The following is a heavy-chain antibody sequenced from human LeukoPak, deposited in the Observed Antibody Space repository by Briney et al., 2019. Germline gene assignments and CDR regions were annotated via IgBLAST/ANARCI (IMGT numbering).Heavy chain of an antibody. D-gene: IGHD5-12*01. CDR3: AIEPPRYIVATKVFGG. CDR2: INPNSGGT. CDR1: GYTFTGYY. V-gene: IGHV1-2*02. Sequence: GASVKVSCKASGYTFTGYYMHWVRQAPGQGLEWMGWINPNSGGTNYAQKFQGRVTMTRDTSISTAYMELSRLRSDDTAVYCCAIEPPRYIVATKVFGGWGQGTLVTVSS. J-gene: IGHJ4*02.